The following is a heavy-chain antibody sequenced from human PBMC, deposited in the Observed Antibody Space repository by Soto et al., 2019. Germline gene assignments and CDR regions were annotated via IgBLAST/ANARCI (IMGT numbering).Heavy chain of an antibody. D-gene: IGHD3-3*01. Sequence: QVQLQESGPGLVMPTETLSLTCTVSGGSVSSGNYFWSCIRQPPGKGLEWIGYIYYSGSTNYNPSLKSRVTMSVDTSKNQFSLKLSSVTAADTSVYYCARALRFSYYFDYWGQGTLVTVSS. V-gene: IGHV4-61*01. CDR1: GGSVSSGNYF. CDR3: ARALRFSYYFDY. CDR2: IYYSGST. J-gene: IGHJ4*02.